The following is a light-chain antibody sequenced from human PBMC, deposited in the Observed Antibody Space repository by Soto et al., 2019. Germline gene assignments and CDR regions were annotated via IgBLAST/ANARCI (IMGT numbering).Light chain of an antibody. CDR1: SSNIGSNT. CDR2: SNN. Sequence: QSVLTQPPSASGTPGQRVTISCSGSSSNIGSNTVNWYQQLPGTAPKLLIYSNNQRPSGVPDRFSGSKSGTSASLAISGLQSEDEADYYCAAWDDSLNGYGFGTGTMVTVL. V-gene: IGLV1-44*01. CDR3: AAWDDSLNGYG. J-gene: IGLJ1*01.